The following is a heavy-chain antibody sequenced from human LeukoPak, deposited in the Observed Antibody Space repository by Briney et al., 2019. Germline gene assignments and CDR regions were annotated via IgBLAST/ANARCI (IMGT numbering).Heavy chain of an antibody. Sequence: ASVKVSCKASGYTFTSYDINWVRQATGQGLEWMGWMNPNSGNTGYAQKFQGRVTITRNTSISTAYMELSSLRSEDTAVYYCARGFRSYYYGSGTVYYFDYWGQGTLVTVSS. J-gene: IGHJ4*02. D-gene: IGHD3-10*01. CDR3: ARGFRSYYYGSGTVYYFDY. CDR2: MNPNSGNT. CDR1: GYTFTSYD. V-gene: IGHV1-8*03.